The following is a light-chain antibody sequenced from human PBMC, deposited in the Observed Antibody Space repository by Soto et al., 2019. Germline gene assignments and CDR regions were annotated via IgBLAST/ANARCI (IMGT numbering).Light chain of an antibody. CDR3: VSFTTKSSYV. V-gene: IGLV2-14*03. Sequence: LTQPASVSGSPGQSITISCTGTNSDVGAYIYVSWYQQHPGKAPKLMVYDINNRPSGVSNRFSGSKSANTASLTISGLQADDEADYYCVSFTTKSSYVFGTGTKVTVL. CDR2: DIN. J-gene: IGLJ1*01. CDR1: NSDVGAYIY.